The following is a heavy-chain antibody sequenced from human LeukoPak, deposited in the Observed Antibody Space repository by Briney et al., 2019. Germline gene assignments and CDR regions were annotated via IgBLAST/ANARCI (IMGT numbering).Heavy chain of an antibody. J-gene: IGHJ4*02. V-gene: IGHV3-48*02. CDR1: GFTFGSYS. Sequence: GGSLRLSCAASGFTFGSYSMNWVRQAPGKGLEWVSYIGTSSSTIYYADSVKGRFTISRDNAKNSLYLQMNSLRDEDTAVYYCARDSFTNSQKFYFDYWGQGTLVTVSS. D-gene: IGHD2-8*01. CDR3: ARDSFTNSQKFYFDY. CDR2: IGTSSSTI.